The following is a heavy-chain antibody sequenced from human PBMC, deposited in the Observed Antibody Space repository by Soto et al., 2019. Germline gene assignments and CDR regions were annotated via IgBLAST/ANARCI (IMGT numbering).Heavy chain of an antibody. CDR1: GYSFTSYW. D-gene: IGHD3-9*01. Sequence: GESLKISCKGSGYSFTSYWIGWVRQMPGKGLEWMGIIYPGDSDTRYSPSFQGQVTISADRSISTAYLQWSSLKASDTAMYYCARQQRQAWLLSEYYYYYYMDVWGKGTTVTVSS. V-gene: IGHV5-51*01. CDR3: ARQQRQAWLLSEYYYYYYMDV. CDR2: IYPGDSDT. J-gene: IGHJ6*03.